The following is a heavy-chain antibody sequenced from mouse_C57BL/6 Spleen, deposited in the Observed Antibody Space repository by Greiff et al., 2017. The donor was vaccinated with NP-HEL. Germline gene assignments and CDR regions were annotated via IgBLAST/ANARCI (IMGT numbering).Heavy chain of an antibody. J-gene: IGHJ2*01. CDR1: GYTFTSYT. Sequence: VKLQESGAELARPGASVKMSCKASGYTFTSYTMHWVKQRPGQGLEWIGYINPSSGYTKYNQKFKDKATLTADKSSSTAYMQLSSLTSEDSAVYYCARDITTVVAPFDYWGQGTTLTVSS. CDR2: INPSSGYT. D-gene: IGHD1-1*01. V-gene: IGHV1-4*01. CDR3: ARDITTVVAPFDY.